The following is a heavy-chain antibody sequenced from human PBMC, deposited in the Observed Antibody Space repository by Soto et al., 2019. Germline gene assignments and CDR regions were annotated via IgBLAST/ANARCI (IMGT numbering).Heavy chain of an antibody. D-gene: IGHD2-2*01. V-gene: IGHV4-34*01. CDR3: ARGLGYCSGTSCYYFDY. Sequence: PSETLSLTCAVYGGSFSNYYWNWIRQRPGRGLEWIGEINHSGSTNYNPSLKSRVTISVDSSKNQFSLKLNSVTAADAAVYYCARGLGYCSGTSCYYFDYWGQGTLVTVSS. J-gene: IGHJ4*02. CDR2: INHSGST. CDR1: GGSFSNYY.